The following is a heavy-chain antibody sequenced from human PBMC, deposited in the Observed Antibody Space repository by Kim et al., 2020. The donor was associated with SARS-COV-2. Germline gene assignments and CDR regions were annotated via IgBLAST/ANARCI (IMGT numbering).Heavy chain of an antibody. CDR1: GGSFSGYY. D-gene: IGHD1-20*01. V-gene: IGHV4-34*01. Sequence: SETLSLTCAVYGGSFSGYYWSWIRQPPGKGLEWIGEINHSGSTNYNPSLKSRVTISVDTSKNQFSLKLSSVTAADTAVYYCARGGYNWNRNYYFDYWGQGTLVTVSS. CDR2: INHSGST. CDR3: ARGGYNWNRNYYFDY. J-gene: IGHJ4*02.